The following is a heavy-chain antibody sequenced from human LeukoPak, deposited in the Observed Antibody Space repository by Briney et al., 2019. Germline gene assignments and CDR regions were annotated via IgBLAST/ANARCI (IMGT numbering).Heavy chain of an antibody. CDR3: ARTSGTYYFDY. V-gene: IGHV4-39*07. J-gene: IGHJ4*02. D-gene: IGHD1-26*01. Sequence: SETLSLTCTVSGGSISSSSSYWGWVRQPPGKGLEWIGSIYYDGSTFYNPSLKSRVTISGDTSKKQFSLKLSYVTAADTAVYYCARTSGTYYFDYWGQGTLVTVSS. CDR1: GGSISSSSSY. CDR2: IYYDGST.